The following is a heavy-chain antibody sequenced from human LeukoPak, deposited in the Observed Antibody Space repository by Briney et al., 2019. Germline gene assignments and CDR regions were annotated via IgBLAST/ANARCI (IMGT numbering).Heavy chain of an antibody. CDR1: GFTFSSYG. V-gene: IGHV3-30*02. CDR2: IRYDGSNK. Sequence: GGSLRLSCAASGFTFSSYGMHWVRQAPGKGLEWVAFIRYDGSNKYYADSVKSRFTISRDNSKNTLYLQMNSLRAEDTAVYYCARDFYYYDSSGYYPYYYYYYMDVWGKGTTVTVSS. CDR3: ARDFYYYDSSGYYPYYYYYYMDV. J-gene: IGHJ6*03. D-gene: IGHD3-22*01.